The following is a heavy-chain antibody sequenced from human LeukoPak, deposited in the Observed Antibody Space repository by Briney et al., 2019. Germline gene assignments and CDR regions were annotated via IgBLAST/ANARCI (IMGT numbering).Heavy chain of an antibody. Sequence: SETLSLTCSVSGASVTSTYWSWVRQTPGKGLEWIAYTYYGGTTEYNPSLKSRATISVDTSKNHFSLDLRSVTAADTAVYFCARPWLYDGYTHDSWGQGTLVTVSS. V-gene: IGHV4-59*08. CDR1: GASVTSTY. CDR2: TYYGGTT. J-gene: IGHJ4*02. CDR3: ARPWLYDGYTHDS. D-gene: IGHD5-24*01.